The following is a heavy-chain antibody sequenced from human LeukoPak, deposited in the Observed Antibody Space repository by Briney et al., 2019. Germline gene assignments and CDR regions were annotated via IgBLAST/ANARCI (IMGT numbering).Heavy chain of an antibody. J-gene: IGHJ4*02. D-gene: IGHD3-3*01. CDR3: ATDGGIYDSLDDY. Sequence: GASVKVSCKASGYTFTGYYMHWVRQAPGQGLEWMGWINPNSGGTNYAQKFQGRVTMTRDTSISTAYMELSRLRSEDTAVYYCATDGGIYDSLDDYWGQGTLVTVSS. V-gene: IGHV1-2*02. CDR2: INPNSGGT. CDR1: GYTFTGYY.